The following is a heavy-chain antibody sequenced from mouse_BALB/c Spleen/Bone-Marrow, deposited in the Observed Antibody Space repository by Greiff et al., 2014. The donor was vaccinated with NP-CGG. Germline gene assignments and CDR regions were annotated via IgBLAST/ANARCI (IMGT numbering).Heavy chain of an antibody. V-gene: IGHV1-54*01. CDR1: GYAFTNYL. D-gene: IGHD2-13*01. CDR3: ARGDYSFAY. CDR2: IYPGSGGT. J-gene: IGHJ3*01. Sequence: VQLQQSGAELVRPGTSVKVSCKASGYAFTNYLIEWVKQRPGQGLEWIGVIYPGSGGTNYNEKFKGMATLTADKSSSTAYMQLSSLTSDDSAVYFCARGDYSFAYWGQGTLVTVSA.